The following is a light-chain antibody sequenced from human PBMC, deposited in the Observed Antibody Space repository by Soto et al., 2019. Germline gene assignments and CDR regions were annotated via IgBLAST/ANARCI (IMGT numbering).Light chain of an antibody. CDR2: KAS. Sequence: DIQMTQSPSTLSASVGDRVTITCRASQTIYSWLAWYQQKPGKAPNLLIYKASSLESGFPSRFSGSGSGTEFTLTISSLHPDDFATYYCQQYHNSPVTFGGGTKVEIK. J-gene: IGKJ4*01. V-gene: IGKV1-5*03. CDR3: QQYHNSPVT. CDR1: QTIYSW.